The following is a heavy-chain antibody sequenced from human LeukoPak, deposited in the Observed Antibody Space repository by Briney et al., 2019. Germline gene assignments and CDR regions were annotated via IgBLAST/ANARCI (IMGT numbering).Heavy chain of an antibody. CDR1: GFTFDDYG. CDR3: ARGIEGIAAAGPAEYFQH. D-gene: IGHD6-13*01. Sequence: PGGSLRLSCAASGFTFDDYGMSWVRQAPGKGLEWVSGINWNGGSTGYADSVKGRFTISRDNAKNSLYLQMNSLRAEDTALYYCARGIEGIAAAGPAEYFQHWGQGTLVTVSS. V-gene: IGHV3-20*04. J-gene: IGHJ1*01. CDR2: INWNGGST.